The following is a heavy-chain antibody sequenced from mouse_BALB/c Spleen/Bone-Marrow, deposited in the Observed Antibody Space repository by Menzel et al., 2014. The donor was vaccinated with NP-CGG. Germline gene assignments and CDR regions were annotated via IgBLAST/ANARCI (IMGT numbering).Heavy chain of an antibody. CDR3: AREGGGLGHFDY. J-gene: IGHJ2*01. V-gene: IGHV3-5*02. Sequence: EVQLQQSGPGLVKPSQTVSLTCTVTGISITTGNYRWSWIRQFPGNKLDWIGYIYYSGTITYNPSLTSRTTITRDTSKNQFFLEMNSLTAEDTATYYCAREGGGLGHFDYWGQGTTLTGSS. CDR2: IYYSGTI. CDR1: GISITTGNYR. D-gene: IGHD4-1*01.